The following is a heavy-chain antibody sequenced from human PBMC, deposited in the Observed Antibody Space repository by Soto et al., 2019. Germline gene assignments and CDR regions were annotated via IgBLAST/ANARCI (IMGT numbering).Heavy chain of an antibody. D-gene: IGHD3-9*01. CDR2: LSKDGANE. CDR3: AKDPSTGSADY. V-gene: IGHV3-23*01. J-gene: IGHJ4*02. CDR1: GFILSNYA. Sequence: GGSLRLSCTASGFILSNYAMNWVRQAPGKWLEWVSTLSKDGANEHYADSVKGRFTISRDGSKNTLYLQMNSLRAEDTAMYYCAKDPSTGSADYWGQGXQVTVPS.